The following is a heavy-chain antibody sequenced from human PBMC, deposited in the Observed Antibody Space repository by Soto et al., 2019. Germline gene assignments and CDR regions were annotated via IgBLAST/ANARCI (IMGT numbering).Heavy chain of an antibody. D-gene: IGHD4-17*01. CDR1: GVSLXTXGVG. V-gene: IGHV2-5*02. J-gene: IGHJ4*02. CDR3: VXXRDGDRPFDY. Sequence: QITLKESGPPLVKPTQXLXXXXXXXGVSLXTXGVGXGWXRQPPGKALDCLALIYWDDDKRYSPSLKSRLTITKDTSKNQVVLTMTNMDPVDTATYXCVXXRDGDRPFDYWGQGTLVTVSS. CDR2: IYWDDDK.